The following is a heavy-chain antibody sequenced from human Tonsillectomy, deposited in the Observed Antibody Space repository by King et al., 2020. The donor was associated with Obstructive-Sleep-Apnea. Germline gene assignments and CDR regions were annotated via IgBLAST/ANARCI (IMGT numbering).Heavy chain of an antibody. Sequence: QLVQSGGGLVKPGGSLRLSCAASGFTFSNAWMSWVRQAPGKGLECVGRIKSKTDGGPTDYAAPVKGRFTISRDDSKKTLYLQLTSLKTEDTAVYYCTTRSYYDILTGYPPFRYWGQGPLVPVSS. D-gene: IGHD3-9*01. V-gene: IGHV3-15*01. CDR2: IKSKTDGGPT. CDR3: TTRSYYDILTGYPPFRY. J-gene: IGHJ4*02. CDR1: GFTFSNAW.